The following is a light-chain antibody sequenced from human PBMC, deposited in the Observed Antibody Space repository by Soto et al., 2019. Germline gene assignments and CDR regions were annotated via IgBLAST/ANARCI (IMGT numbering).Light chain of an antibody. J-gene: IGKJ3*01. CDR1: QGISNY. Sequence: DIQMTQSPSSLSASVGDRVTITCRASQGISNYLAWYQQKPGKVPKLLIYAASTLQSGVPSRFSGSGAGTDFTLTISSLQTEDVETYYCQKYNSAPRTFGPGTKVDIK. V-gene: IGKV1-27*01. CDR2: AAS. CDR3: QKYNSAPRT.